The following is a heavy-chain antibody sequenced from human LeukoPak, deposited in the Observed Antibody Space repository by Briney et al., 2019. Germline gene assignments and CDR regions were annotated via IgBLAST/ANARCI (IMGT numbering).Heavy chain of an antibody. D-gene: IGHD3-22*01. J-gene: IGHJ5*02. CDR2: ISTYNGNT. CDR3: ARDLDYYDSSGSGWFDP. Sequence: ASVKVSCKASGYSFSRYGISWVRQAPGQGLEWMGWISTYNGNTNYAQKFQGRVTMTTDTSTNTAYMELRSLRSDDTAVYYCARDLDYYDSSGSGWFDPWGQGTLVAVSS. V-gene: IGHV1-18*01. CDR1: GYSFSRYG.